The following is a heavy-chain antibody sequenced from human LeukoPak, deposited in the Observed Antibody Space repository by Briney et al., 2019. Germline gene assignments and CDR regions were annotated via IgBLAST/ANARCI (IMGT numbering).Heavy chain of an antibody. J-gene: IGHJ3*02. Sequence: GGSLRLSCAASGFTFSSYGMHWVRQAPGKGLEWVAVISYDGSNKYYADSVKGRLTISRDNSKNTLYLQMNSLRAEDTAVYYCAKDIGSGVDAFDIWGQGTMVTVSS. CDR2: ISYDGSNK. V-gene: IGHV3-30*18. CDR1: GFTFSSYG. D-gene: IGHD3-10*01. CDR3: AKDIGSGVDAFDI.